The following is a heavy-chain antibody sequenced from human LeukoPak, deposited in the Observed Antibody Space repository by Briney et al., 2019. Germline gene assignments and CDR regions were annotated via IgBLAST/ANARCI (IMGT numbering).Heavy chain of an antibody. D-gene: IGHD3-10*01. CDR3: AREWFEAGFYYYYGMDV. Sequence: SRTLSLTCALSGDSVSSNSAAWNWIRQSPSRGLEWLGRTYYRSKWYNDYAVSVKSRITINPDTSKNQFSLQLNSVTPEDTAVYYCAREWFEAGFYYYYGMDVWGQGTTVTVSS. CDR1: GDSVSSNSAA. J-gene: IGHJ6*02. V-gene: IGHV6-1*01. CDR2: TYYRSKWYN.